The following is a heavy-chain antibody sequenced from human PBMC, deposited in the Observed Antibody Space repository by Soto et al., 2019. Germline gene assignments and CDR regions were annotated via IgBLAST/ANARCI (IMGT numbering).Heavy chain of an antibody. J-gene: IGHJ6*02. Sequence: QVQLVESGGGGVQPGRTLRLSCAASGFTFGSYGMHWVRQAPGKGLEWVAVISYDGSNKYYADSVKGRFTISRDNSKNTLYLQMNSLRAEDTAVYYCAKESRDGYNPYYYYGMDVWGQGTTVTVSS. CDR3: AKESRDGYNPYYYYGMDV. V-gene: IGHV3-30*18. CDR1: GFTFGSYG. D-gene: IGHD5-12*01. CDR2: ISYDGSNK.